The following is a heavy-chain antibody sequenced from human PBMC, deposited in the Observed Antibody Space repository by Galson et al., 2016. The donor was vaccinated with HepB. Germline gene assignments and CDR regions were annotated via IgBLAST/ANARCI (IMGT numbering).Heavy chain of an antibody. CDR1: GFTFGDYA. Sequence: SLRLSCAASGFTFGDYAMSWFRQAPGKGLEWVGFIRSKADGGATDFAAPVKGRFSISRDDSENKMYLQMNSLKTEDTAMYYCTTHGVYESTGYAFDPWGQGTLVIVSS. V-gene: IGHV3-49*03. D-gene: IGHD3-22*01. CDR3: TTHGVYESTGYAFDP. J-gene: IGHJ5*02. CDR2: IRSKADGGAT.